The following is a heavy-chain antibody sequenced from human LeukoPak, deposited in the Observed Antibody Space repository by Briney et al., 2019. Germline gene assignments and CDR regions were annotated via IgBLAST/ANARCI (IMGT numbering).Heavy chain of an antibody. CDR1: GYTFTGYY. V-gene: IGHV1-2*02. Sequence: GASVKVSCKASGYTFTGYYMHWVRQAPGQGLEWMGWINPNSGGTNYAQKFQGRVTMTRDTSISTAYMELSRLRSDDTAVYYCARDWGLYYYDSSGYYWGQGTLVTVSS. J-gene: IGHJ4*02. CDR2: INPNSGGT. D-gene: IGHD3-22*01. CDR3: ARDWGLYYYDSSGYY.